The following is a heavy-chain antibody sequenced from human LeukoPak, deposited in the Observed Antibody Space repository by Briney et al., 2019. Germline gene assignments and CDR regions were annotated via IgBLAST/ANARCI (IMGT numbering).Heavy chain of an antibody. V-gene: IGHV3-30*02. D-gene: IGHD6-19*01. CDR3: VKDGIAVAEPDY. Sequence: GGSLRLSCAASGFTFSSYGMHWVRQAPGKGLEWVAFIRFDGSKKYYADSVKGRFTISRDNSKNTLYIQMNSLTSEDTAVYYCVKDGIAVAEPDYWGQGTLVTVSS. CDR2: IRFDGSKK. CDR1: GFTFSSYG. J-gene: IGHJ4*02.